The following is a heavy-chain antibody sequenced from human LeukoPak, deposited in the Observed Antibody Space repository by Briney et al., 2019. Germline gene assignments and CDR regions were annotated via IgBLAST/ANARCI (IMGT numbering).Heavy chain of an antibody. CDR3: ARGGKLLFFDY. Sequence: GGSLRLSCAASGFTLSSYSMKWVRQAPGKGLEWVSYISSSSSTIYYADSVKGRFTISRDNAKNSVYLQMSSLRAEDTAVYYCARGGKLLFFDYWGQGTLVTVSS. V-gene: IGHV3-48*01. CDR1: GFTLSSYS. CDR2: ISSSSSTI. D-gene: IGHD2-15*01. J-gene: IGHJ4*02.